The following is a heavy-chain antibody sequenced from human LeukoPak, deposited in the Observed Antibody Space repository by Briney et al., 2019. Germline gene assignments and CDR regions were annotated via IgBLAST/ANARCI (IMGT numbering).Heavy chain of an antibody. Sequence: GGSLRLSCAASGFTFSGFVMHWVRQAPGKGLEWVALISYDGSDKYYADAVKGRFTTSRDNPTNTQYLQMSSLSPEDTAVYYCAKDAYYGSAIYPNYGMDVWGHGTTVTVSS. D-gene: IGHD3-10*01. J-gene: IGHJ6*02. CDR1: GFTFSGFV. V-gene: IGHV3-30*04. CDR3: AKDAYYGSAIYPNYGMDV. CDR2: ISYDGSDK.